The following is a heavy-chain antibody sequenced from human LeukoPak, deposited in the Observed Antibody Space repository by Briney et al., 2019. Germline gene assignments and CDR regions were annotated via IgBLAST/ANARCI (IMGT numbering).Heavy chain of an antibody. Sequence: ASVKVSYKASGYTFTSYYMHWVRQAPGQGLEWMRIINPSGGSTSYAQKFQGRVTMTRDMSTSTVYMELSSLRSEDTAVYYCARESVVYGSARFDYWGQGTLVTVSS. J-gene: IGHJ4*02. CDR3: ARESVVYGSARFDY. CDR1: GYTFTSYY. V-gene: IGHV1-46*01. CDR2: INPSGGST. D-gene: IGHD2-8*02.